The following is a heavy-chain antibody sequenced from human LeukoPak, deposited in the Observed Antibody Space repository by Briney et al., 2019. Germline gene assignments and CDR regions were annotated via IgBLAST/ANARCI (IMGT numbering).Heavy chain of an antibody. Sequence: KPGASVKVSCKASGYTFTSYYMHWVRQAPGQGLAWMGIINPSGGSTSYAQKFQGRVTMTRDTSTSTVYMELSSLRSEDTAVYYCARDRVEWGFDYWGQGTLVTVSS. CDR3: ARDRVEWGFDY. V-gene: IGHV1-46*01. D-gene: IGHD1-26*01. J-gene: IGHJ4*02. CDR1: GYTFTSYY. CDR2: INPSGGST.